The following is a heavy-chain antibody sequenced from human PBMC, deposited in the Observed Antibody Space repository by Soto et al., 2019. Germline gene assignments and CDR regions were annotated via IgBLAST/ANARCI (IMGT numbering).Heavy chain of an antibody. CDR3: VRMGFSGGGYLSYYYYGMDI. Sequence: SETLSLTCTVSGGSISSGDYYWSWIRQPPGKGLDWIGYIYHSGSTYYNPSLKSRVTISVDRSKNQFSLKLSSVTAADTAVYYCVRMGFSGGGYLSYYYYGMDIWGQGTTVTVSS. CDR1: GGSISSGDYY. CDR2: IYHSGST. J-gene: IGHJ6*02. D-gene: IGHD5-12*01. V-gene: IGHV4-30-2*01.